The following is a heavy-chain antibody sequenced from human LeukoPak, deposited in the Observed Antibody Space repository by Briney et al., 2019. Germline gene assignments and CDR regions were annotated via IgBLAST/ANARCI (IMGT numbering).Heavy chain of an antibody. Sequence: PGGSLRLSGAASGFTFDDFAMHWVRQAPGKGLEWVSGINWNGGRIGYADSVEGRFTISRDNAKSSLYLQMNSLRAEDTALYYCAKDRGVGIYYFDSWGQGTLVTVSS. CDR3: AKDRGVGIYYFDS. V-gene: IGHV3-9*01. CDR2: INWNGGRI. D-gene: IGHD1-26*01. J-gene: IGHJ4*02. CDR1: GFTFDDFA.